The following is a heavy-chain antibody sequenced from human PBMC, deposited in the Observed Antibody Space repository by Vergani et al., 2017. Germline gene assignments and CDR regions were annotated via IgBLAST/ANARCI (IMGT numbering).Heavy chain of an antibody. Sequence: EVQLVESGGGLVQPGRSLRLSCAASGFTFDDYAMHWVRQAPGKGLEWGSGFSWNSGSIGYADSVKGRFTISRDNAKNSLYLQMKSLRAEDTALYYCARDQSGYDFWSGYYTGMPTDYWGQGTLVTVSS. J-gene: IGHJ4*02. CDR3: ARDQSGYDFWSGYYTGMPTDY. CDR1: GFTFDDYA. D-gene: IGHD3-3*01. V-gene: IGHV3-9*01. CDR2: FSWNSGSI.